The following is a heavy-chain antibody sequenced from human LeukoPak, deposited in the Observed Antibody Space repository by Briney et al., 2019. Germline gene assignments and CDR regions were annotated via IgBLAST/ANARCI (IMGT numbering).Heavy chain of an antibody. Sequence: WVRQAPGKGLEWVAVIWYDGSNKYYADSVKGRFTISRDNSKNTLYLQMNSLRAEDTAVYYCARGYYYDSSGYYPFDYWGQGTLVTVSS. D-gene: IGHD3-22*01. CDR3: ARGYYYDSSGYYPFDY. CDR2: IWYDGSNK. J-gene: IGHJ4*02. V-gene: IGHV3-33*01.